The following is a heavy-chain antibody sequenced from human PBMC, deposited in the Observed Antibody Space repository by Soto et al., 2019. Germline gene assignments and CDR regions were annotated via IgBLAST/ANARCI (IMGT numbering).Heavy chain of an antibody. CDR1: GYTFTDYW. D-gene: IGHD4-4*01. CDR2: IYPGDSDT. Sequence: PGESLKISCKGSGYTFTDYWIGWVRQLPGKGLEWMGIIYPGDSDTRYSQSLQGHVTITVDKSTSTAYLQWNTLKASDTAMYYCSRHISNCRYTDYAMDVWGQGTTVTVSS. CDR3: SRHISNCRYTDYAMDV. V-gene: IGHV5-51*01. J-gene: IGHJ6*02.